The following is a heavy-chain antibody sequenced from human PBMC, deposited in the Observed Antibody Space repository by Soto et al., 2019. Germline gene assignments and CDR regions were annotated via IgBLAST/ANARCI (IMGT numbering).Heavy chain of an antibody. Sequence: QVQLVQSGAEVKKPGSSVKVSCKASGGTFSSYAISWVRQAPGQGLEWMGGIIPIFGTANYAQKFQGRVTITADESPSTAYKELSSLRSEDTTVYYCARDSEIPTSYGSGFFDYWGQGTLVTVSS. V-gene: IGHV1-69*12. J-gene: IGHJ4*02. CDR2: IIPIFGTA. CDR3: ARDSEIPTSYGSGFFDY. D-gene: IGHD3-10*01. CDR1: GGTFSSYA.